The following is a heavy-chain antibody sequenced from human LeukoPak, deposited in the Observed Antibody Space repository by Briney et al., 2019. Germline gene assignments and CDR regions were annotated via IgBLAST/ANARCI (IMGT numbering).Heavy chain of an antibody. Sequence: PSETLSLTCAVSGYSISSGYYCGWIRQPPGKGLEWIGSIYHSGSTYYNPSLKRRGTISVDTSKNQFSLKLSSVTAADTAVYSCAALSPGSTSSDYWGQGNLVTVSS. D-gene: IGHD2-2*01. V-gene: IGHV4-38-2*01. CDR2: IYHSGST. J-gene: IGHJ4*02. CDR3: AALSPGSTSSDY. CDR1: GYSISSGYY.